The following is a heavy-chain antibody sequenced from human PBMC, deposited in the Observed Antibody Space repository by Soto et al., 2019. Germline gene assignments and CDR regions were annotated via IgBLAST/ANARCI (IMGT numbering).Heavy chain of an antibody. J-gene: IGHJ6*02. Sequence: ASVKVSCKASGFTFTSSAVQWVRQARGQRLEWIGWIVVGSGNTNYAQKFQERVTITRDMSTSTAYMELSSLRSEDTAVYYCAADRPPGYDILTGYYRDYYGMDVWGQGTTVTVSS. CDR2: IVVGSGNT. CDR1: GFTFTSSA. D-gene: IGHD3-9*01. CDR3: AADRPPGYDILTGYYRDYYGMDV. V-gene: IGHV1-58*01.